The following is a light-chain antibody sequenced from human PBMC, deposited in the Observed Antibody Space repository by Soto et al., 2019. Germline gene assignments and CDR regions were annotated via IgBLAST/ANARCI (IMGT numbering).Light chain of an antibody. CDR1: QSISSY. CDR3: QQSYSTPPFT. V-gene: IGKV1-39*01. Sequence: DIQMTQSPSSLSASVGDRVTITCRASQSISSYLNWYQQKPGKAPKLLIYAASSLQSGVPSRFSGSGSGTDFTLTTSSLQPEDFATYYCQQSYSTPPFTFGPGNKVDIK. J-gene: IGKJ3*01. CDR2: AAS.